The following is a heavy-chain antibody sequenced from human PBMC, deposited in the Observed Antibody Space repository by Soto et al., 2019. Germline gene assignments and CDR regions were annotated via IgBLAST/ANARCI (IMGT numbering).Heavy chain of an antibody. D-gene: IGHD1-1*01. CDR1: GFTFSDYD. V-gene: IGHV3-11*06. CDR2: SSNSGTFA. J-gene: IGHJ4*02. Sequence: PGGSLRLSGAASGFTFSDYDISWVRQAPCRGLEWISYSSNSGTFARYATSVKGRFSISRDNANNSLYLEMNGLRVEDTAVYYCAGSGDNFNFLDYGGQGTQVKVSS. CDR3: AGSGDNFNFLDY.